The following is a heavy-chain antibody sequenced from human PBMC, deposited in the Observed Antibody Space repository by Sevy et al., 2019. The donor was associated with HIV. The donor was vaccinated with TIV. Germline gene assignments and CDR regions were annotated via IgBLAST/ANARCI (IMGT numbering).Heavy chain of an antibody. V-gene: IGHV3-15*01. CDR1: GFTFSNAW. CDR2: IKSKTDGGTT. CDR3: TTDSKKRGLSALRDY. J-gene: IGHJ4*02. Sequence: GGSLRLSCAASGFTFSNAWMSWVRQAPGKGLEWVGRIKSKTDGGTTDYAAPVKGRFTISRDDSKNTLYLQINSLKTEDTAIYYCTTDSKKRGLSALRDYWGQGTLVTVSS. D-gene: IGHD3-10*01.